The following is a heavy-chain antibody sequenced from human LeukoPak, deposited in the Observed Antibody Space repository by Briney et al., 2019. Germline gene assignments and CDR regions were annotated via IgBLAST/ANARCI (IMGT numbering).Heavy chain of an antibody. V-gene: IGHV3-21*01. J-gene: IGHJ4*02. CDR2: ISDTGNT. Sequence: GGSLRLSCAASGFTLSSYAMSWVRQAPGKGLEWVSAISDTGNTYHADSVKGRFTISRDNAQNSLYLQMNSLRVEDTAVYYCARDFRYEGDYWGQGTLVTVSS. D-gene: IGHD5-12*01. CDR1: GFTLSSYA. CDR3: ARDFRYEGDY.